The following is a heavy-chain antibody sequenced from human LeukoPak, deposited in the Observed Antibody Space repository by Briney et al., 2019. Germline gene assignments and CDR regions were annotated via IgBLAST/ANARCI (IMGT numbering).Heavy chain of an antibody. J-gene: IGHJ3*02. CDR2: INPNSGGT. D-gene: IGHD6-6*01. V-gene: IGHV1-2*04. CDR3: AREPDSSSSVVFNI. CDR1: GYTFTGYY. Sequence: GASVKVSCKASGYTFTGYYMHWVRQAPGQGLEWMGWINPNSGGTNYAQKFQGWVTMTSDTSISTAYMELSRLRSDDTAVYYCAREPDSSSSVVFNIWGQGTRSPSLQ.